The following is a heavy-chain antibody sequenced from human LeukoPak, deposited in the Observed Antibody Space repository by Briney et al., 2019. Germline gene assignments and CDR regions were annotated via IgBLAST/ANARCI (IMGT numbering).Heavy chain of an antibody. CDR1: GYTFTSYG. Sequence: ASVKVSCKASGYTFTSYGISWVRQAPGQGLEWMGWISAYNHNTNYAQKLQGRVTMTTDASTSTAYMELRSLRSDDTAVYYCARDWARHDFWSGYPTYYFDYWGQGTLVTVSS. J-gene: IGHJ4*02. CDR2: ISAYNHNT. CDR3: ARDWARHDFWSGYPTYYFDY. D-gene: IGHD3-3*01. V-gene: IGHV1-18*01.